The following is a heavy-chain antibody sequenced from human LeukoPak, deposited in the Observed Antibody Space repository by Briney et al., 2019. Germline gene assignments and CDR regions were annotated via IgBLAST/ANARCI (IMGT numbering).Heavy chain of an antibody. CDR1: GFTFSGSA. Sequence: GGSLRLSCAATGFTFSGSAVHWVRQSPGKGLERVVHIDKKDNLYATAYAESVKGRFTISRDDSKDTAFLHMDSLKTEDTAFYYCTRDRGTYDWFDPWGQGTLV. D-gene: IGHD2-15*01. J-gene: IGHJ5*02. V-gene: IGHV3-73*01. CDR2: IDKKDNLYAT. CDR3: TRDRGTYDWFDP.